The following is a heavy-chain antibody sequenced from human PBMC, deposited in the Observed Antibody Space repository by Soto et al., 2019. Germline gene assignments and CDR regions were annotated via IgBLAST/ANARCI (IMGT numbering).Heavy chain of an antibody. CDR3: ARDRRVTSGLWYFDY. CDR1: GGTFSSYA. V-gene: IGHV1-69*13. D-gene: IGHD4-4*01. J-gene: IGHJ4*02. Sequence: SVKVSCKASGGTFSSYAISWVRQAPGQGLEWMGGIIPIFGTANYAQKFQGRVTITADESTSTAYMELSSLRSEDTAVYYCARDRRVTSGLWYFDYWGQGXLVTVHS. CDR2: IIPIFGTA.